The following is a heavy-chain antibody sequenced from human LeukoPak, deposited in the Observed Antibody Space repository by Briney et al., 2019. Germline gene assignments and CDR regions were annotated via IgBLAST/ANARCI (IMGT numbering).Heavy chain of an antibody. CDR3: ARRDSGYDTRAFDI. J-gene: IGHJ3*02. V-gene: IGHV3-74*03. D-gene: IGHD5-12*01. CDR2: INSDGSST. CDR1: GVTFSSYW. Sequence: GGSLRLSCAASGVTFSSYWIHWVRQAPGRGLGWVSRINSDGSSTTYADSVKGRFTFSRANANNTLYLQIHSLRAEDTAVYYCARRDSGYDTRAFDIWGQGTLVIVSS.